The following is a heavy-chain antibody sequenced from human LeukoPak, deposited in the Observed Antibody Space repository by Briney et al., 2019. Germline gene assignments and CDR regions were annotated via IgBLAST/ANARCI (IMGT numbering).Heavy chain of an antibody. V-gene: IGHV1-18*01. J-gene: IGHJ4*02. Sequence: GASVKVSCKACGYTFTSCGISWVRQAPGQGLEWMGSISAYNGNTNYAQKLQGRVTMTTDTSTSTAYMELSSLRSEDTAVYYCARDIYSSSWYKDYFDYWGQGTLVTVSS. CDR3: ARDIYSSSWYKDYFDY. CDR1: GYTFTSCG. D-gene: IGHD6-13*01. CDR2: ISAYNGNT.